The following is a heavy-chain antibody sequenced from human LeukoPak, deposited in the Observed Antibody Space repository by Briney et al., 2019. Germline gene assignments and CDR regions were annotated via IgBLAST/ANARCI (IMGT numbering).Heavy chain of an antibody. CDR2: ISAYNGNT. Sequence: ASVKVSCKASGYTFTSYGISWVRQAPGQGLEWMGWISAYNGNTNYARKLQGRVTMTTDTSTSTAYMELRSLRSDDTAVCYCAIQYQLLSPFDYWGQGTLVTVSS. CDR1: GYTFTSYG. D-gene: IGHD2-2*01. V-gene: IGHV1-18*04. J-gene: IGHJ4*02. CDR3: AIQYQLLSPFDY.